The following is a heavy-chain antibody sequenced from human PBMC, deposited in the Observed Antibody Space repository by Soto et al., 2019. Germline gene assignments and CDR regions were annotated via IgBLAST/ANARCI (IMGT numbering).Heavy chain of an antibody. J-gene: IGHJ4*02. Sequence: QVQLVESGGGVVQPGRSLRLSCAASGITFSSYAMHWVRQAPGKGLEWVAVISYDGSNKHYADSVKGRFTISRDDSKNTLDLQMNSLRAEDTAVYYCARDYGDYENYWGQGTLVTVSS. CDR1: GITFSSYA. D-gene: IGHD4-17*01. V-gene: IGHV3-30-3*01. CDR2: ISYDGSNK. CDR3: ARDYGDYENY.